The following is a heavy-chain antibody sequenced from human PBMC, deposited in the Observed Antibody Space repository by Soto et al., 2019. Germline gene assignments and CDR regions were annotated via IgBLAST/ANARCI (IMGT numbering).Heavy chain of an antibody. J-gene: IGHJ4*02. D-gene: IGHD4-4*01. Sequence: QVQLVQSGAEVKKPGASVKVSCKASGYTFTSFDINWVRQPTGQGLEWMGWMNPNSGKTASAPKFRGRVTMTWKPAISTAYMELNSLTSEDTAVYYCAREAVTSSGYYLDYWGQGTLVTVSS. V-gene: IGHV1-8*01. CDR3: AREAVTSSGYYLDY. CDR2: MNPNSGKT. CDR1: GYTFTSFD.